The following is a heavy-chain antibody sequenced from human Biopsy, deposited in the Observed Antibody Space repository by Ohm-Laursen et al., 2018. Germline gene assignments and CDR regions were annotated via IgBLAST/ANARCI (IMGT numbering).Heavy chain of an antibody. CDR1: GGSFTGHY. CDR2: FLHTGYT. Sequence: TLSLTCTVSGGSFTGHYWTWIRQPPGKGLGGIGQFLHTGYTSYKSSLKSRVTISLDTSRKHLSLRLTSLAAADTAVYYCARGSNEYGGLYFPHWGQGTLVTVSS. J-gene: IGHJ1*01. D-gene: IGHD4-23*01. V-gene: IGHV4-59*11. CDR3: ARGSNEYGGLYFPH.